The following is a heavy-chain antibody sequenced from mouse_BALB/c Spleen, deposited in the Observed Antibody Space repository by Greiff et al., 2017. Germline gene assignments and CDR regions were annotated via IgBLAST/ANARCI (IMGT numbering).Heavy chain of an antibody. D-gene: IGHD1-1*01. J-gene: IGHJ4*01. CDR3: ARRGTTVVGDAMDY. CDR1: GFTFSDYG. CDR2: ISNLAYSI. V-gene: IGHV5-15*02. Sequence: EVMLVESGGGLVQPGGSRKLSCAVSGFTFSDYGMAWVRQAPGKGPEWVAFISNLAYSIYYADTVTGRFTISRENAKNTLYLEMSSLRSEDTAMYYCARRGTTVVGDAMDYWGQGTSVTVSS.